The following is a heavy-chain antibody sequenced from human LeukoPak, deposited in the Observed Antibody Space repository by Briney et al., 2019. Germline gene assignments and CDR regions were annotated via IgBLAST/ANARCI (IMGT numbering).Heavy chain of an antibody. D-gene: IGHD5-18*01. CDR3: ARDFHNGFGYSYGYGPVLRATIPGGFDY. Sequence: ASVKVSCKASGYTFTSYGISWVRQAPGQGLEWMGWISAYNGNTNYAQKLQGRVTMTTDTSTSTAYMELRSLRSDDTAVYYCARDFHNGFGYSYGYGPVLRATIPGGFDYWGQGTLVTVSS. CDR1: GYTFTSYG. V-gene: IGHV1-18*01. CDR2: ISAYNGNT. J-gene: IGHJ4*02.